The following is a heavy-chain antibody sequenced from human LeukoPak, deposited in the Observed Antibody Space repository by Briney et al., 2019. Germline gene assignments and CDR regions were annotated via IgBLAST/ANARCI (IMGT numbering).Heavy chain of an antibody. CDR2: IYYSGST. Sequence: SETLSLTCTVSGGSISSHNWSWIRQPPGKGLEWIGYIYYSGSTNYNPSLKSRVTKSVDMSKNQFSLNLRSVTAADTAVYYCARDYYASRGDAFDMWGQGTMVTVSS. D-gene: IGHD3-22*01. V-gene: IGHV4-59*11. J-gene: IGHJ3*02. CDR3: ARDYYASRGDAFDM. CDR1: GGSISSHN.